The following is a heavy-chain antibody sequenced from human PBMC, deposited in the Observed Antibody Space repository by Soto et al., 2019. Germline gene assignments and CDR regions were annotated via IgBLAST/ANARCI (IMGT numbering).Heavy chain of an antibody. CDR2: IYYSGST. J-gene: IGHJ4*02. V-gene: IGHV4-39*01. D-gene: IGHD3-3*01. CDR1: GGSISSSSYY. CDR3: ARLSDVWSGYYQSTFDY. Sequence: QLQLQESGPGLVKPSETLSLTCTVSGGSISSSSYYWGWIRQPPGKGLEWIGSIYYSGSTYYNPSLKSRVTISVDTSKNQFSLKLSSVTAADTAVYYCARLSDVWSGYYQSTFDYWGQGTLVTVSS.